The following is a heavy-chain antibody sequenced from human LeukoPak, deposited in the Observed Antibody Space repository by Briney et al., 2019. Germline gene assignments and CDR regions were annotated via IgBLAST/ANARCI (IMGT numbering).Heavy chain of an antibody. J-gene: IGHJ4*02. V-gene: IGHV3-48*03. CDR1: GFTFSSYE. CDR3: ARDGSGSGNYYNVAGFDY. D-gene: IGHD3-10*01. Sequence: GGSLRLSCAASGFTFSSYETNWVRQAPGKGLEWVSYISSSGSTIYYANSVKGRFTISRDNAKNSLYLQMNSLRAEDTAVYYCARDGSGSGNYYNVAGFDYWGQGTLVTVSS. CDR2: ISSSGSTI.